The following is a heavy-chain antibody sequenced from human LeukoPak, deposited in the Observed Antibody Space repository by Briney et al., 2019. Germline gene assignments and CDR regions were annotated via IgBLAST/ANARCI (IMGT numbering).Heavy chain of an antibody. V-gene: IGHV4-34*01. J-gene: IGHJ4*02. CDR1: GGSFSGYY. Sequence: KPSETLSLTCAVYGGSFSGYYWSWIRQPPGKGLEWIGEINHSGSTNYNPSLKSRVTISVDTSKNQFSLKLSSVTAADTAVYYCARSGIAARPATGPFDYWGQGTLVTVSS. CDR3: ARSGIAARPATGPFDY. D-gene: IGHD6-6*01. CDR2: INHSGST.